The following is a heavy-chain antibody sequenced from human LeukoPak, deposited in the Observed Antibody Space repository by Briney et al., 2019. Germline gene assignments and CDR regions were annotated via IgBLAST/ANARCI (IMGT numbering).Heavy chain of an antibody. CDR2: NNPTSCGT. D-gene: IGHD1/OR15-1a*01. CDR1: GYTFTDYY. CDR3: AREFRTTTGSFDAFDL. V-gene: IGHV1-2*02. J-gene: IGHJ3*01. Sequence: SVNVSCTASGYTFTDYYIHGVRQAPGQGLEWVEWNNPTSCGTNYAQKLQDRVTMTRDTSISTVYMELSRLTSDDTAVYYCAREFRTTTGSFDAFDLWGQGTMVTVSS.